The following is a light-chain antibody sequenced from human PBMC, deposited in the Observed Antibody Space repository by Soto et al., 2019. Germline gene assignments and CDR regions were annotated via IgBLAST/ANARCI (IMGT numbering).Light chain of an antibody. CDR3: QQYNNYSPT. Sequence: DIQMTQSPSTLSASVGDRVTITCRASQSISSWLAWYQQKPGKAPKLLIYDASSLESGVPSRFSGSGSGTEFTLTISSLQPDDFATYYCQQYNNYSPTFGGGTKVDIK. CDR2: DAS. CDR1: QSISSW. J-gene: IGKJ4*01. V-gene: IGKV1-5*01.